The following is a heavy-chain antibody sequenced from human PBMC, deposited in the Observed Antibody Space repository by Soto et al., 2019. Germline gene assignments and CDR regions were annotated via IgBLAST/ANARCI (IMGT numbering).Heavy chain of an antibody. V-gene: IGHV1-69*01. CDR2: IIPIFGTA. CDR1: GGTFSSYA. Sequence: QVQLVQSGAEVKKPGSSVKVSCTASGGTFSSYAISWVRQAPGQGLEWMGGIIPIFGTANYAQKFRGRVTITADESTSTAYQGPGSLGSEDTAVYYCARDSGPTDGYGGGYWGQGTLVTVSS. CDR3: ARDSGPTDGYGGGY. D-gene: IGHD5-12*01. J-gene: IGHJ4*02.